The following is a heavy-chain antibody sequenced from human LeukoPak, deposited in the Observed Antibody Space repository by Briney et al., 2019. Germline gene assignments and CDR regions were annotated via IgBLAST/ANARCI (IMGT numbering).Heavy chain of an antibody. V-gene: IGHV4-59*08. D-gene: IGHD2-21*01. CDR3: ARQDYSTYFFGY. Sequence: SETLSLTCTVSGDSFSYYYWSWFRQPPGMGLQWIGYIYYTGSTNYNPSLKSRVTISVDTSKNQFSLKLSSVTAADTAVYYCARQDYSTYFFGYWGQGTLVTVSS. J-gene: IGHJ4*02. CDR1: GDSFSYYY. CDR2: IYYTGST.